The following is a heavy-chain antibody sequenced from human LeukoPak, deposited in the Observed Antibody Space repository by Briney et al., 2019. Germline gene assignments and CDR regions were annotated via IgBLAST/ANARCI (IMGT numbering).Heavy chain of an antibody. D-gene: IGHD4-23*01. J-gene: IGHJ4*02. Sequence: GRSLTLSCAASGFTFTNYAMHWVRQAPGKGLEWVAVIRYDGSRKYYADSVKGRFTISRDNSKNLVSLQMNSLSAEDAAVYYCARDGINGNYYFDYWGQGTLVTVSS. V-gene: IGHV3-30*04. CDR1: GFTFTNYA. CDR2: IRYDGSRK. CDR3: ARDGINGNYYFDY.